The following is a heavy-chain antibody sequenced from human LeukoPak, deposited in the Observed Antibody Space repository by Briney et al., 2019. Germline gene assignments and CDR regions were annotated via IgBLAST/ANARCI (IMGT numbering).Heavy chain of an antibody. Sequence: GGSLRLSCAASGFTFSSYAMHWVRQAPGKGLEWVAVISYAGSNKYYADSVKGRFTISRDNSKNTLYLQMNSLRAEDTAVYYCARGSGSFFDYWGQGTLVTVSS. J-gene: IGHJ4*02. CDR3: ARGSGSFFDY. D-gene: IGHD3-10*01. CDR2: ISYAGSNK. V-gene: IGHV3-30-3*01. CDR1: GFTFSSYA.